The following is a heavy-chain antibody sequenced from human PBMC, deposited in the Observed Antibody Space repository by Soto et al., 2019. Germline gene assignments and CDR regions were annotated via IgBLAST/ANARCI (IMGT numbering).Heavy chain of an antibody. Sequence: SVKVSCKASEDTFRNYAISWVRQAPGQGLEWMGGIIPIFGTANYAQKFQGRVTITADTSANTVYLELSSLRSEDTAVYYCASTKYASSDYYYWYLGLWGRGTLVTVSS. J-gene: IGHJ2*01. CDR1: EDTFRNYA. CDR3: ASTKYASSDYYYWYLGL. CDR2: IIPIFGTA. V-gene: IGHV1-69*06. D-gene: IGHD3-22*01.